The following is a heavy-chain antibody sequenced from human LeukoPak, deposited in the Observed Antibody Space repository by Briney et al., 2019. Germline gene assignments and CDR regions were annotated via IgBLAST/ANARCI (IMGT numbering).Heavy chain of an antibody. V-gene: IGHV3-21*01. D-gene: IGHD3-10*01. J-gene: IGHJ4*02. Sequence: GGSLRLSCAASGFTVSSNYMSWVRQAPGKGLEWVSSISSSSSYIYYADSVKGRFTISRDNAKNSLYLQMNSLRAEDTAVYYCARETYYYGSGSYTHFDYWGQGTLVTVSS. CDR3: ARETYYYGSGSYTHFDY. CDR2: ISSSSSYI. CDR1: GFTVSSNY.